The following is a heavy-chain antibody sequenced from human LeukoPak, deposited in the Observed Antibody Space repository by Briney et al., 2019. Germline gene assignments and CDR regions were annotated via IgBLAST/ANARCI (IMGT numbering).Heavy chain of an antibody. J-gene: IGHJ4*02. CDR3: AKDQRDSTSWYFDY. V-gene: IGHV3-30*02. D-gene: IGHD6-13*01. CDR2: IRNDGNIK. CDR1: GFTFSSYG. Sequence: GGSLRLSCAASGFTFSSYGMHWVRQAPGKGLEWVAFIRNDGNIKYYADSVKGRFTISRDNSRNTMYLQMNSLRAEDTAVYYCAKDQRDSTSWYFDYWGQGTLVTVSS.